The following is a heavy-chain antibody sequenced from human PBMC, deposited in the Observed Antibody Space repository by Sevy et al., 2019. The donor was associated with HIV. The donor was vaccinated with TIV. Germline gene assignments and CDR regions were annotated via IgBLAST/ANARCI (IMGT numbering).Heavy chain of an antibody. D-gene: IGHD5-12*01. J-gene: IGHJ4*02. CDR2: LSRDMRTI. Sequence: GGSLRLSCAASGFTFGDYSMHWVRQAPGQGLEWVSGLSRDMRTIGYADSVKGRFTISRDNARNSLYLQMNSLRVEDTGFYYCVKDEVYGDSGYGLFDFWGQGTLVTVSS. CDR1: GFTFGDYS. V-gene: IGHV3-9*01. CDR3: VKDEVYGDSGYGLFDF.